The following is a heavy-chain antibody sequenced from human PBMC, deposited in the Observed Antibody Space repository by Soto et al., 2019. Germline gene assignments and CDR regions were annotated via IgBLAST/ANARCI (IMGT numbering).Heavy chain of an antibody. V-gene: IGHV3-23*01. CDR1: GFPFSSYA. D-gene: IGHD5-12*01. Sequence: VQLLESGGSLVQPGGSLRLCCAASGFPFSSYAMSWVRQTPEKGLEWVAGISGGGNDRYYADFVQGRFTFSRDNSRNILHLQMNSLRAADTAMYFFARSLFMVAPDNEPFDYCGQGTLVTVSS. CDR2: ISGGGNDR. J-gene: IGHJ4*02. CDR3: ARSLFMVAPDNEPFDY.